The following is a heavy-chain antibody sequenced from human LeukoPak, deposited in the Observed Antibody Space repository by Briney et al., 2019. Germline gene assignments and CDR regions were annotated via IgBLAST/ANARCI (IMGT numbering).Heavy chain of an antibody. Sequence: SETLSLTCAVYGGSSSGYYWSWIRQPPGKGLEWIGEINHSGSTNYNPSLKSRVTISVDTSKNQFSLKLSSVTAADTAVYYCARVSRFLEWLLYPSWFDPWGQGTLVTVSS. D-gene: IGHD3-3*01. J-gene: IGHJ5*02. V-gene: IGHV4-34*01. CDR2: INHSGST. CDR1: GGSSSGYY. CDR3: ARVSRFLEWLLYPSWFDP.